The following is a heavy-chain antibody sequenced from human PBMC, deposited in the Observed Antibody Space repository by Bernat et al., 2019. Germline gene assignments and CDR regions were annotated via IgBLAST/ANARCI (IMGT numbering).Heavy chain of an antibody. Sequence: DVQLVESGGGLFQPGGSLKLSCAASGFSVSANYLPWVRQAPGRGLEWVSIIYTGDSKYYADSVKGRFTISRDTSKNTLYLQMNSVRVEDTATYFCARIQPSVERHDAFDIWGRGTSVTVSS. CDR1: GFSVSANY. V-gene: IGHV3-53*01. CDR2: IYTGDSK. CDR3: ARIQPSVERHDAFDI. D-gene: IGHD1-1*01. J-gene: IGHJ3*02.